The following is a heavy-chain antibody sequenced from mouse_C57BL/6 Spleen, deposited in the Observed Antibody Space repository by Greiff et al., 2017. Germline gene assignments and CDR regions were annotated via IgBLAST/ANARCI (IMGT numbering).Heavy chain of an antibody. CDR3: ARGDGDYAMAY. CDR1: GYTFTSYW. V-gene: IGHV1-52*01. D-gene: IGHD1-1*02. CDR2: IDPSDSET. Sequence: QVQLQQPGAELVRPGSSVKLSCTASGYTFTSYWMHWVKQRPIQGLEWIGNIDPSDSETHYNQKFKDKATLTADKSSSTAYMQLSSLTSEDSAVYYCARGDGDYAMAYWGQGTSVTVSS. J-gene: IGHJ4*01.